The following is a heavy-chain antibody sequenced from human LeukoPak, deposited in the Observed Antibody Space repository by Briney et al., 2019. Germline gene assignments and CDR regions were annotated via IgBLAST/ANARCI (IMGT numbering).Heavy chain of an antibody. J-gene: IGHJ4*02. D-gene: IGHD4/OR15-4a*01. CDR1: GSSLSTSGMY. CDR3: ARERDIYGASFDY. V-gene: IGHV2-70*01. CDR2: IDWDDDK. Sequence: SGPALVKPTQTLTLTCTFSGSSLSTSGMYVGWIRQSPGKALEWLALIDWDDDKYYSTSLKTRLTISKDTSKNQVVLTMTNMDPVDTATYYCARERDIYGASFDYWGQGTLVTVPS.